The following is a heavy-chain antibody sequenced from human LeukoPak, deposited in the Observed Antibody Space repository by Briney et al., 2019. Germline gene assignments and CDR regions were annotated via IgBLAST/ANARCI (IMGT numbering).Heavy chain of an antibody. CDR1: GFTFSDYF. V-gene: IGHV3-11*04. CDR3: ATSRVFDY. J-gene: IGHJ4*02. CDR2: INSAGNNI. Sequence: GGSLRLSCVASGFTFSDYFMSWIRQAPGKGLEWLSFINSAGNNIYYADSVKGRFTISRDNSKETLYLEMNNLRVEDTAIYYCATSRVFDYWGQGTLVAVSS.